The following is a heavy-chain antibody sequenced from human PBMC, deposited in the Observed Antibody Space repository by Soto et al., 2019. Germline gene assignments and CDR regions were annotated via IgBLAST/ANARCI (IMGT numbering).Heavy chain of an antibody. V-gene: IGHV3-7*01. J-gene: IGHJ4*02. D-gene: IGHD6-13*01. CDR1: GFTFSSYW. Sequence: EVQLVESGGGLVQPGGSLRLSCAASGFTFSSYWMSWVRQAPGKGLEWVANIKQDGSEKYYVDSVKGRFTISRDNAKNSLSLQMNSLRAEDTAVYYCARVDSSSWPQTDYWGQGTLVTVSS. CDR3: ARVDSSSWPQTDY. CDR2: IKQDGSEK.